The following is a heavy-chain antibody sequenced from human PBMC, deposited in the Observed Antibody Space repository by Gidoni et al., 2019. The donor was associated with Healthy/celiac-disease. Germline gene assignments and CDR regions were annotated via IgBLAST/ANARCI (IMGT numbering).Heavy chain of an antibody. Sequence: QVQLQESGPGLVKPSETLSLTCNVSGYSISRGYYWGWIRLPPGKGLEWIGSIYHSGSTYYNPSRKSRVTISVDTSKNQFSLKLSSVTAADTAVYYCASLFGVVVVPAAPFDYWGQGTLVTVSS. CDR1: GYSISRGYY. CDR2: IYHSGST. D-gene: IGHD2-2*01. CDR3: ASLFGVVVVPAAPFDY. V-gene: IGHV4-38-2*02. J-gene: IGHJ4*02.